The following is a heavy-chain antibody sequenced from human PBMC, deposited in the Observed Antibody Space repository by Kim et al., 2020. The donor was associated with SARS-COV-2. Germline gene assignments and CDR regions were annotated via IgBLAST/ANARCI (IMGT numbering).Heavy chain of an antibody. CDR3: ARDDAWDDAFDI. V-gene: IGHV4-59*01. D-gene: IGHD1-26*01. J-gene: IGHJ3*02. Sequence: NDNPSLKSRVTISVDTSKNQFSLKLSSVTAADTAVYYCARDDAWDDAFDIWAKGQWSPSLQ.